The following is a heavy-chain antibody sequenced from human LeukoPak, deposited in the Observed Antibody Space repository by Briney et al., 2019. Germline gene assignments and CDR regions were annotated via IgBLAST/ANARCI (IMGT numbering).Heavy chain of an antibody. D-gene: IGHD7-27*01. V-gene: IGHV3-23*01. Sequence: LPGGSLRLSCAASGFTFSNAWMSWVRQAPGKGLEWVSAISGSGGSTYYADSVKGRFTISRDNSKNTLYLQMNSLRAEDTAVYYCAKDGNWARFEDWGQGTLVTVSS. J-gene: IGHJ4*02. CDR3: AKDGNWARFED. CDR2: ISGSGGST. CDR1: GFTFSNAW.